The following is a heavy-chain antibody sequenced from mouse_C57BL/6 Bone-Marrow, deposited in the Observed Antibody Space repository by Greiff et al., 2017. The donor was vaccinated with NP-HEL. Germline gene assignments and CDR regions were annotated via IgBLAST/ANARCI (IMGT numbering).Heavy chain of an antibody. Sequence: EVKLVESGGGLVKPGGSLKLSCAASGFTFSSYAMSWVRQTPEKRLEWVATISDGGSYTYYPDNVKGRFTIARDNAKNNLYLQMSHLKSEDTAMYYCASHYGSSYDWYFDVWGTGTTVTVSS. CDR1: GFTFSSYA. V-gene: IGHV5-4*03. D-gene: IGHD1-1*01. CDR3: ASHYGSSYDWYFDV. J-gene: IGHJ1*03. CDR2: ISDGGSYT.